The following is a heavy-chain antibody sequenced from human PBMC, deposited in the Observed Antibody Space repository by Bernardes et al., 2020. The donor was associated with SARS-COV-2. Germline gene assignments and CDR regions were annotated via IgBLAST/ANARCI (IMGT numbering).Heavy chain of an antibody. V-gene: IGHV1-18*01. J-gene: IGHJ2*01. D-gene: IGHD6-13*01. CDR3: ARGGAAAGRGWYFDL. Sequence: ASVKVSCKASGYSLITYGISWVRQAPGQGLEWMGWISTYNGNTNYAQKFQGRVTMTTDTSTNTAYMELRSLRSDDTAVYYCARGGAAAGRGWYFDLWGRGTLITVSS. CDR1: GYSLITYG. CDR2: ISTYNGNT.